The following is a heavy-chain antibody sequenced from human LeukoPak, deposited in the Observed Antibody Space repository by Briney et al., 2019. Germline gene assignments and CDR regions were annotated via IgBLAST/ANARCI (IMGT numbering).Heavy chain of an antibody. CDR1: GFTFSSYW. CDR3: ARAPSEIGGYYPEYFRH. D-gene: IGHD3-22*01. V-gene: IGHV3-74*01. Sequence: TGGSLRLSCAASGFTFSSYWMHWVRQAPGKGLVWVSRIKSDGSTRYADSVKGRFTISRDNAKNTVSLQMNSLRAEDTAVYYCARAPSEIGGYYPEYFRHWGQGTLVTVSP. CDR2: IKSDGST. J-gene: IGHJ1*01.